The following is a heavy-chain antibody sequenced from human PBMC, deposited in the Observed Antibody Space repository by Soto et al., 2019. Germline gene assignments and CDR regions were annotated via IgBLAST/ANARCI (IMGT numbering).Heavy chain of an antibody. Sequence: QPGGSLRLSCAASGFTFSSYAMNWVRQAPGKGLEWVSTINDNGIGTHYTDSVKGRFTVSRDNSKSTLYLQMNSLRADDSAVYFCAKAKIVSSPIYGMDVWGQGTTVTVSS. CDR1: GFTFSSYA. V-gene: IGHV3-23*01. D-gene: IGHD2-15*01. CDR3: AKAKIVSSPIYGMDV. CDR2: INDNGIGT. J-gene: IGHJ6*02.